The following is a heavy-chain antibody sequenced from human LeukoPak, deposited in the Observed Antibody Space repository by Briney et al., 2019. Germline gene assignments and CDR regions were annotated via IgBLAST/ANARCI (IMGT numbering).Heavy chain of an antibody. Sequence: ASVKVSCKASGYTFTSYDINWVRQAPGQGLEWMGWMNPNSGNTGYAQKFQGRDTITRNTSINTAYMELSSLRSEDTAVYYCARGPARDYYASGSSWFDPWGQGTLVTVSS. CDR1: GYTFTSYD. CDR2: MNPNSGNT. D-gene: IGHD3-10*01. CDR3: ARGPARDYYASGSSWFDP. J-gene: IGHJ5*02. V-gene: IGHV1-8*03.